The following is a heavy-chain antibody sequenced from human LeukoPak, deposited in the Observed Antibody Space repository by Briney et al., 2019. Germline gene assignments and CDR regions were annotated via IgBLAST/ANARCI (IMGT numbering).Heavy chain of an antibody. CDR2: IYHTGST. CDR3: ARAGWIITSGIDY. D-gene: IGHD3-10*01. J-gene: IGHJ4*02. V-gene: IGHV4-38-2*01. CDR1: GYSISRGYD. Sequence: SETLSLTCGVSGYSISRGYDWAWIRQPPGKGLEWIGTIYHTGSTYYTPSLGSRVTISVDTSRNEFSLNLNSVTAADTAVYYCARAGWIITSGIDYWGQGALVTVSS.